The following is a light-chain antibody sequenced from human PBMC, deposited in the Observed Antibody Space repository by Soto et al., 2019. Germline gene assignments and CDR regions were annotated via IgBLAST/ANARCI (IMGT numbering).Light chain of an antibody. V-gene: IGKV3-15*01. CDR1: QNLRSS. Sequence: VMTQSPATLSVSPGERATLSCRASQNLRSSLAWYQQKPRQAPRLLIYGASTRATGIPARFSGSGSGTEFTLTISSLQSEDFAVYFCQQYNIWPQTFGQGTKVEIK. J-gene: IGKJ1*01. CDR3: QQYNIWPQT. CDR2: GAS.